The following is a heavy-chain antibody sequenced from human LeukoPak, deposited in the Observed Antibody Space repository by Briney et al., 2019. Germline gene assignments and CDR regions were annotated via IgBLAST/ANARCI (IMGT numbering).Heavy chain of an antibody. D-gene: IGHD3-10*01. Sequence: PGGSLRLSCAASGFTFSSYAMSWVRQAPGKGLEWVSAISGSGGSTYYADSVKGRFTFSRDNSKNTLYLQMNSLRAEDTAVYYCAKGAYGSGTKNPLDYWGQGTLVTVSS. CDR1: GFTFSSYA. CDR3: AKGAYGSGTKNPLDY. CDR2: ISGSGGST. J-gene: IGHJ4*02. V-gene: IGHV3-23*01.